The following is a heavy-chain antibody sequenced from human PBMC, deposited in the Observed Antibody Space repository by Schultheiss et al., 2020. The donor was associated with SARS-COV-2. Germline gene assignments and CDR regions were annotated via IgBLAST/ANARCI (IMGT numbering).Heavy chain of an antibody. CDR2: ISYDGSNK. CDR1: GFTFSSYA. Sequence: GESLKISCAASGFTFSSYAMHWVRQAPGKGLEWVAVISYDGSNKYYADSVKGRFTVSRDNSKNTLYLQMNSLRAEDTAVYYCARDEVGRAVAASLGAYYYYYGMDVWGQGTTVTVSS. D-gene: IGHD2-15*01. J-gene: IGHJ6*02. CDR3: ARDEVGRAVAASLGAYYYYYGMDV. V-gene: IGHV3-30*01.